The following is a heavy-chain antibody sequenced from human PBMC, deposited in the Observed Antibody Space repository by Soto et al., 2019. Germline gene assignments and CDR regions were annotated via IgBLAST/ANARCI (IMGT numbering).Heavy chain of an antibody. J-gene: IGHJ4*02. Sequence: EVQLVESGGGLVKPGGSLRLSCAASGFTFSNGWMNWVRQAPGKGLEWVGRIKSEADGGTTDYAAPVKGRFIISRDDSENTLYLQMNSLKTEDTAVYYCTTERDIVVVPSAIAYWGQGILVTVSS. V-gene: IGHV3-15*07. CDR3: TTERDIVVVPSAIAY. CDR2: IKSEADGGTT. CDR1: GFTFSNGW. D-gene: IGHD2-2*01.